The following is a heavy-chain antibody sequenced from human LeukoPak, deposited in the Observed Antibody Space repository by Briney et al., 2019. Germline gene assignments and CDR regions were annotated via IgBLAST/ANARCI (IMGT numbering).Heavy chain of an antibody. CDR1: GFTFSGYA. J-gene: IGHJ4*02. Sequence: GGSLRLSCAASGFTFSGYAMYWVRQAPGKGLEWVAVISNDGNNKYYADSVKGRLTISRDNSKNTLYLQMNSLRAEDTAVYYCASDFRSSNIRWCLNYWGQGTLVTVSS. V-gene: IGHV3-30-3*01. D-gene: IGHD2-8*02. CDR3: ASDFRSSNIRWCLNY. CDR2: ISNDGNNK.